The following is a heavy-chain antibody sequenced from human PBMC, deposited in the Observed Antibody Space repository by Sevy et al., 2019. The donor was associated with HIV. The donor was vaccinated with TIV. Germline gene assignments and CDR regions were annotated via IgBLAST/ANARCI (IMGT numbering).Heavy chain of an antibody. D-gene: IGHD2-15*01. CDR2: IYHSGSA. CDR3: ARRLIAAPNHFDA. Sequence: SETLSLTCAVSGYSISSGYFWGWIRQPPGKGLEWIANIYHSGSAYYNPSLGSRVAMSVDTSKNEFSLRLTSVTAADTAVYYCARRLIAAPNHFDAWGQGTLVTVSS. V-gene: IGHV4-38-2*01. CDR1: GYSISSGYF. J-gene: IGHJ4*02.